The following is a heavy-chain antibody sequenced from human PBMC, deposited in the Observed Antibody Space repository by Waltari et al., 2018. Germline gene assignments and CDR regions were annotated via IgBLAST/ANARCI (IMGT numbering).Heavy chain of an antibody. D-gene: IGHD2-2*01. CDR2: IYTSGST. V-gene: IGHV4-61*02. CDR1: GGSISSGSYY. CDR3: ARTSVYCSSTSCPTGAFDI. Sequence: QVQLQESGPGLVKPSQTLSLTCTVSGGSISSGSYYWSWIRQPAGQGLEWIGRIYTSGSTNINPSLKSRVTIPGDTSKSQFSLKLSSVTAADTAVYYCARTSVYCSSTSCPTGAFDIWGQGTMVTVSS. J-gene: IGHJ3*02.